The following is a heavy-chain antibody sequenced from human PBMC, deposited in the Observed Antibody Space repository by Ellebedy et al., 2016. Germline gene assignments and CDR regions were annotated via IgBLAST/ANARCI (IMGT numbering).Heavy chain of an antibody. J-gene: IGHJ4*02. V-gene: IGHV1-2*02. CDR1: GYTFTGYY. Sequence: ASVKVSXXASGYTFTGYYMHWVRQAPGQGLEWMGWINPNTGGTNYAQKLQGRVTMTRDTSISTAYMELSRLKSDDTAVYYCARGVLGYCGGGKCYNPNDSHFDYWGQGTLVTVSS. CDR3: ARGVLGYCGGGKCYNPNDSHFDY. D-gene: IGHD2-15*01. CDR2: INPNTGGT.